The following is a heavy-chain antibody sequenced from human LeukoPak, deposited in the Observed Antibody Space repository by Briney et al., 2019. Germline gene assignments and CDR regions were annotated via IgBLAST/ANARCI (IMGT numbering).Heavy chain of an antibody. CDR1: GFTFSTSW. D-gene: IGHD2/OR15-2a*01. V-gene: IGHV3-74*01. J-gene: IGHJ4*02. CDR2: MNSDGSTI. CDR3: ATAGYYRFDS. Sequence: PGGSLRLSCAASGFTFSTSWMHWVRHTPGKGLVWVSRMNSDGSTINYADSVKGRFTISRDNARNTLYLQINSLRAEDTAVYYCATAGYYRFDSWGQGTLVTVSS.